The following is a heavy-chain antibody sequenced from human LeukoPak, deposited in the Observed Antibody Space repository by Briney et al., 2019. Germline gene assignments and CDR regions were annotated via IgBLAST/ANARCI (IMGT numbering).Heavy chain of an antibody. CDR1: GYTFTSYY. Sequence: ASVKVSCKASGYTFTSYYMHWVRQAPGQGLEWMGIINPSGGSTSYAQKFQGRVTMTRDMSTSTVYMELSSLRSEDTAVYYCARDRYYDSSGYYTFDYWGQGTLVIVSS. J-gene: IGHJ4*02. CDR2: INPSGGST. CDR3: ARDRYYDSSGYYTFDY. V-gene: IGHV1-46*01. D-gene: IGHD3-22*01.